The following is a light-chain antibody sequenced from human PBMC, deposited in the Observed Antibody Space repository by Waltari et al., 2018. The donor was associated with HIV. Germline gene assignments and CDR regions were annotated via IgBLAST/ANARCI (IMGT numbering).Light chain of an antibody. CDR2: GAT. CDR1: QNITHY. V-gene: IGKV1-39*01. J-gene: IGKJ5*01. CDR3: QQSFGAPT. Sequence: DIQMAQSPTSLSASIGDTVTITWPASQNITHYLNWHHQRPGKTPRLLINGATSLQGGVPSRFRVIGSGTFFTLIITSLQPEDFGTYYTQQSFGAPTFGRGTRVDIK.